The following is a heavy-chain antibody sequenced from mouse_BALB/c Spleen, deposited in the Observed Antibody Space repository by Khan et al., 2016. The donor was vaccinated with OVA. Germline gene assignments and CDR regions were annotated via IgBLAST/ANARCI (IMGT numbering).Heavy chain of an antibody. Sequence: VQLQQSGAELAKPGASVKMSCKASGYTFTNYWILWVKQRPGQGLEWIGYINPSTGYTEYNQNFKDKATLTADKSYSTAYMQLSSLTSEDSAVYYCARRGLRWYFDYWGQGTTLTVSS. J-gene: IGHJ2*01. D-gene: IGHD1-1*01. CDR1: GYTFTNYW. V-gene: IGHV1-7*01. CDR3: ARRGLRWYFDY. CDR2: INPSTGYT.